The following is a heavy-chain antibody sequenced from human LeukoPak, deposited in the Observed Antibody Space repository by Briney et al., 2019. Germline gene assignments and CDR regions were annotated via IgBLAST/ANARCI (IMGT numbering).Heavy chain of an antibody. J-gene: IGHJ4*02. Sequence: GGSLSLSCAASGFTFSSYAMSWVRQAPGKGLEWVSVISNSAGSTFYADSVKGRFTISRDNSKNTLYLQMNSLRAEDTAVYYCAQRAFVSGTSLYYFDYWGQGTLVTVSS. CDR3: AQRAFVSGTSLYYFDY. CDR1: GFTFSSYA. CDR2: ISNSAGST. D-gene: IGHD3-10*01. V-gene: IGHV3-23*01.